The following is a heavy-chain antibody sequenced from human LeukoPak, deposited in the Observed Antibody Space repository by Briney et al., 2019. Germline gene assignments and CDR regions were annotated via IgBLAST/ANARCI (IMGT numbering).Heavy chain of an antibody. CDR3: ATKQWLAPPPDS. CDR2: INTDGTVT. D-gene: IGHD6-19*01. Sequence: GGSLRLSCAASGFTFSKYWMLWVRQAPGKGLESASRINTDGTVTTYADSVKGRFTVSRDNADNTMFLQMNSVRDEDTAVYYCATKQWLAPPPDSWGQGTPVTVSS. V-gene: IGHV3-74*01. CDR1: GFTFSKYW. J-gene: IGHJ4*02.